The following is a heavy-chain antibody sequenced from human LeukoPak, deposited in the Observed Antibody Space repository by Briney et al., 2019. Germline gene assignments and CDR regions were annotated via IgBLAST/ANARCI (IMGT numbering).Heavy chain of an antibody. J-gene: IGHJ4*02. D-gene: IGHD1-26*01. CDR2: IYYTGNT. CDR1: GASISGSGYY. V-gene: IGHV4-39*01. CDR3: AKSGGYGLIDY. Sequence: SETLSLTCAVSGASISGSGYYLGWIRQPPGKGLEWNGNIYYTGNTYYNASLQSRVTISIDTSKYQFSLRLNSVTAADTAMYYCAKSGGYGLIDYWGQGTLVTVSS.